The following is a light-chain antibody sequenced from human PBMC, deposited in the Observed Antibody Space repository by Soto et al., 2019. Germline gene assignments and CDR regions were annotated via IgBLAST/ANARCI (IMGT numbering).Light chain of an antibody. V-gene: IGKV1-39*01. CDR3: QQNYNTPLT. CDR2: AVS. CDR1: QTISSY. J-gene: IGKJ3*01. Sequence: DIEMTQSPSSLSASVGDRVTSTCRASQTISSYLNWYHQKPGKAPKLLIYAVSNLQSGVPSRFSGSGSGTDFTLTISSLQPEDFGTYYCQQNYNTPLTFGPGINVDIE.